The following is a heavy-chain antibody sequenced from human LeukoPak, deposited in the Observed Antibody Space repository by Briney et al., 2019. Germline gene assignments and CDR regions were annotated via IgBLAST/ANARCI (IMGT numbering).Heavy chain of an antibody. CDR1: GFTFSNYN. Sequence: GGSLRLSCADSGFTFSNYNMNWVRQAPGKVMEWVSSITSSGTYTFYADSVKGRFTISRDNAKNSLYLQMDSLGPEDTAVYYCARDPYSGNYGNYYYYYMDVWGKGTTVTISS. J-gene: IGHJ6*03. CDR2: ITSSGTYT. D-gene: IGHD1-26*01. V-gene: IGHV3-21*01. CDR3: ARDPYSGNYGNYYYYYMDV.